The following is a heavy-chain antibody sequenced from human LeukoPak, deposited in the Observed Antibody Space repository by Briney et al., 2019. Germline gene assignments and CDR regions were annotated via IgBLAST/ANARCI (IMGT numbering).Heavy chain of an antibody. D-gene: IGHD6-13*01. V-gene: IGHV3-20*04. CDR3: ARLTYSSSWFRDY. Sequence: GGSLRLSCAASGFTFDDYGMTWVRQAPGKGLEWVSGLNWNGDNTGYADSVKGRFTISRDNAKNSLYLQMNSLRADDTAVYYCARLTYSSSWFRDYWGQGTLVTVSS. CDR2: LNWNGDNT. CDR1: GFTFDDYG. J-gene: IGHJ4*02.